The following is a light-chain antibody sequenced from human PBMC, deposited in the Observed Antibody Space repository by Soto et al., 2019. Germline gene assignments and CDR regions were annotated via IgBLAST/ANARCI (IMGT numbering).Light chain of an antibody. V-gene: IGKV3-20*01. Sequence: EIVLTQSPGTLSLSPGERATLSCRASQSVSSDYLAWYQQKPGQAPRLLIYGASSRATGIPDRFSGSGSGTDFTLTISRLEPADFAVYYCQQYGGSPRYTFGQGTKLEIK. CDR2: GAS. J-gene: IGKJ2*01. CDR1: QSVSSDY. CDR3: QQYGGSPRYT.